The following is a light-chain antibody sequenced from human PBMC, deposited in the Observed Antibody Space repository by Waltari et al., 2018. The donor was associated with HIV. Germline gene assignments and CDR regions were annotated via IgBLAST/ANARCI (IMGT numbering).Light chain of an antibody. Sequence: YELTQPPSVSVSPGQTASITCSGDKLGDNYVSWYQQKAGQSPVLVIFQDSKRPSGIPERFSGSNSGNTATLTISGTQAMDEADYYCQAWDSRTSFGGGTKLTVL. CDR2: QDS. V-gene: IGLV3-1*01. J-gene: IGLJ2*01. CDR1: KLGDNY. CDR3: QAWDSRTS.